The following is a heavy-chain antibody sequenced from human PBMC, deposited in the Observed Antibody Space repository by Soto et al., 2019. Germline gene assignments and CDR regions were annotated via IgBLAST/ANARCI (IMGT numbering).Heavy chain of an antibody. Sequence: EVQLVESGGGLVQPGGSLRLSCAASGFIFSSYWMSWVRQVPGKGLEWVANIKQDGSEKYYVDSVKGRFTISRDNAKNSLYLQMNNLRAEDTDVYYCARGKGYFDPWGQGTLVIVAS. CDR1: GFIFSSYW. V-gene: IGHV3-7*04. CDR2: IKQDGSEK. CDR3: ARGKGYFDP. D-gene: IGHD1-1*01. J-gene: IGHJ5*02.